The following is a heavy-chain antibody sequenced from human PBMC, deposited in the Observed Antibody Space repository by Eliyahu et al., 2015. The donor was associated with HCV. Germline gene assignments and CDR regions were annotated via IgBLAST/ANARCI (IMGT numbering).Heavy chain of an antibody. Sequence: EVHLVESGGGLVQPGGSLRLSCAASGFTFSNYWMNWVRQAPGKGLEWVAXIKQDGSEKYYVDAVEGRFTISRDNAKNSLSLQMNGLRADDTAVYYCARDWYGTSWYYFDFWGQGTLVTVSS. CDR2: IKQDGSEK. CDR3: ARDWYGTSWYYFDF. D-gene: IGHD6-13*01. CDR1: GFTFSNYW. J-gene: IGHJ4*02. V-gene: IGHV3-7*03.